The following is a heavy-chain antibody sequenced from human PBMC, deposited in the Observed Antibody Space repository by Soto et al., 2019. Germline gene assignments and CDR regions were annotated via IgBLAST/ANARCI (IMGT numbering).Heavy chain of an antibody. CDR3: ARDPYDDSSGYPLSQH. J-gene: IGHJ1*01. CDR1: GGTFTSYA. CDR2: IIPMFGTA. Sequence: SVKVSFKASGGTFTSYAINWVRQAPGQGLEWMGGIIPMFGTANYAQKFQGRVTITADESTSTAYMELSSLRSEDTAVYYCARDPYDDSSGYPLSQHWGQGTLVTVSS. V-gene: IGHV1-69*13. D-gene: IGHD3-22*01.